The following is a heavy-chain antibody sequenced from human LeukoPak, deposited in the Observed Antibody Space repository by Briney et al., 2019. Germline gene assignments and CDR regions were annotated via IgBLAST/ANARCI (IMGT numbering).Heavy chain of an antibody. Sequence: SETLSLTCTVSGGSISSSGYYWGWIRHPPGKGLEWIGCIYYSGSTYYNPSLQSRVTISVDTSKNQFSLKLSSVTAADTAVYYCVRQQLWFDPWGQGTLVTVSS. CDR2: IYYSGST. D-gene: IGHD6-13*01. J-gene: IGHJ5*02. CDR1: GGSISSSGYY. V-gene: IGHV4-39*07. CDR3: VRQQLWFDP.